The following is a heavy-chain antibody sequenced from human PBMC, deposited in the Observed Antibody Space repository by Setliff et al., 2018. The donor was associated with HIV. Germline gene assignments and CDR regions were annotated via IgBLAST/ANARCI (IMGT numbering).Heavy chain of an antibody. V-gene: IGHV1-69*13. D-gene: IGHD3-9*01. CDR3: AKGPPLVISPPDF. CDR2: IIPIFGTA. CDR1: GGTFSSYA. J-gene: IGHJ4*02. Sequence: SVKVSCKASGGTFSSYAISWVRQAPGQGLEWMGGIIPIFGTAHYAQRFQGRVTITADESTNTAYMELSSLISEETALYYCAKGPPLVISPPDFWGQGTLVTVSS.